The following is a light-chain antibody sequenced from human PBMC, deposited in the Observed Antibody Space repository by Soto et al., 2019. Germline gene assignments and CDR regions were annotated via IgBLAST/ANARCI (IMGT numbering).Light chain of an antibody. Sequence: MTQSPPPVSISXGQGAPHSPXASQGIGDTLAWYQHKPGQTPRLLIYDTSTRATGVPTRFSGSRSGAEFTLTINSLQSEDFAVYYCQPYNNWPLTFGGGTKVDIK. CDR2: DTS. V-gene: IGKV3-15*01. J-gene: IGKJ4*01. CDR3: QPYNNWPLT. CDR1: QGIGDT.